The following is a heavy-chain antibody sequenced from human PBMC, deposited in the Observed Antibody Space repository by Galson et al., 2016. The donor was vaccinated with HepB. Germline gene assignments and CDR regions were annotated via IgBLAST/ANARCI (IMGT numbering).Heavy chain of an antibody. J-gene: IGHJ4*02. D-gene: IGHD3-10*01. Sequence: SLRLSCAASGFTFSDHYMDWVRQAPGKGLEWVGRIKNKPNGYTTEYAASVKGRFTISRDDSKSSLYLQLNSLKTEDTAVYYCARWFYSGSGHDSWGQGTLVTVSS. CDR1: GFTFSDHY. CDR2: IKNKPNGYTT. V-gene: IGHV3-72*01. CDR3: ARWFYSGSGHDS.